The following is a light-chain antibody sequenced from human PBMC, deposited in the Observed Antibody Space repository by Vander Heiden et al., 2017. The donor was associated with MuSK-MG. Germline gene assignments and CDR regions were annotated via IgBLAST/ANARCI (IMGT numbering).Light chain of an antibody. CDR2: SVS. J-gene: IGKJ4*01. Sequence: DIQLTQSPSSVSASVGDTVTITCRASQSIRTYLKWYQQKPGKDPKLLIYSVSNLQGGVPSRFSGTGCGTDFTLTISGLQAEDFATYFCQQTYGNPPITFGGGTRVEI. V-gene: IGKV1-39*01. CDR3: QQTYGNPPIT. CDR1: QSIRTY.